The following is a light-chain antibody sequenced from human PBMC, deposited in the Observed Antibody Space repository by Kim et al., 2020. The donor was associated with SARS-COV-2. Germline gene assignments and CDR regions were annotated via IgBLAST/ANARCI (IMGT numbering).Light chain of an antibody. CDR2: DVS. Sequence: SVTSSCPGTSSDVGGYNYVSWYQQHPGKAPKLMIYDVSKRPSGVPDRFSGSKSGNTASLTISGLQAEDEADYYCCSYAGSYTFWVFGGGTKLTVL. CDR3: CSYAGSYTFWV. J-gene: IGLJ3*02. CDR1: SSDVGGYNY. V-gene: IGLV2-11*01.